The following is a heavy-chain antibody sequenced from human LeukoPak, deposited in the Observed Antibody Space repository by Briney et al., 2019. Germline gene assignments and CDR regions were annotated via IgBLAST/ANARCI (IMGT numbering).Heavy chain of an antibody. J-gene: IGHJ4*02. Sequence: SVKVSCKASGGTFSSYTISWVRQAPGQGLEWMGRIIPILGIANYAQKFQGRVTITADKSTSTAYMELSSLRSEDAAVYCCARGLVVTSAFDYWGQGTLVTVSS. D-gene: IGHD4-23*01. CDR1: GGTFSSYT. CDR3: ARGLVVTSAFDY. CDR2: IIPILGIA. V-gene: IGHV1-69*02.